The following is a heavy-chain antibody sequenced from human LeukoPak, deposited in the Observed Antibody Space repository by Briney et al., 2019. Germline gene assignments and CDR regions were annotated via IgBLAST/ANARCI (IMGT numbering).Heavy chain of an antibody. J-gene: IGHJ4*02. D-gene: IGHD6-13*01. CDR3: ASRTAAAGTTYYFDY. Sequence: PGGSLRLSCAASGFTVSSNYMSWVRQAPGKGLEWVSVIYSGGSTYYADSVKGRFTISRHNSKNTLYLQINSRRAEDTAVYYCASRTAAAGTTYYFDYWGQGTLVTVSS. V-gene: IGHV3-53*04. CDR1: GFTVSSNY. CDR2: IYSGGST.